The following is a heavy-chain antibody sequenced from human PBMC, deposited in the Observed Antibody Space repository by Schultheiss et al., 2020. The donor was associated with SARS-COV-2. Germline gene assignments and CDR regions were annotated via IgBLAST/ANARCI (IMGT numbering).Heavy chain of an antibody. CDR2: ISGSGGST. J-gene: IGHJ3*02. Sequence: GGSLRLSCAASGFTFSSYAMSWVRQAPGKGLEWVSVISGSGGSTYYADSVKGRFTISRDNSKNTLYLQMNSLRAEDTAVYYCARDRDCSSTSCSDAFDIWGQGTMVTVSS. CDR3: ARDRDCSSTSCSDAFDI. V-gene: IGHV3-23*01. CDR1: GFTFSSYA. D-gene: IGHD2-2*01.